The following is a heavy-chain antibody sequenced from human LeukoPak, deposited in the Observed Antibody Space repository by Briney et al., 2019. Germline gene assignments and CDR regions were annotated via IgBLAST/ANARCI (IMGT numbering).Heavy chain of an antibody. CDR1: GYTFAGYY. CDR3: ARDPRIAVAVKYFDY. J-gene: IGHJ4*02. CDR2: INPNSGGT. Sequence: ASVKVSCKASGYTFAGYYMHWVRQAPGQGLERMGWINPNSGGTNYAQKFQGWVTMTRDTSISTAYMELSRLRSDDTAVYYCARDPRIAVAVKYFDYWGQGTLVTVSS. V-gene: IGHV1-2*04. D-gene: IGHD6-19*01.